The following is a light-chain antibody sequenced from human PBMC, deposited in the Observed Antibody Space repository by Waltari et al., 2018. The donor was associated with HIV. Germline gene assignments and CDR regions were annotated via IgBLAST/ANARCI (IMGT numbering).Light chain of an antibody. CDR2: DVS. V-gene: IGLV2-11*01. CDR1: SSDVGGYNY. Sequence: QSALTQPRSVSGSPGQSVTISCTGTSSDVGGYNYVSWDQQHPGNAPKLMIYDVSKRPSGVPDRFSGSKSGNTASLTISGLQAEDEADYYCCSYAGSYTLWVFGGGTKLTVL. J-gene: IGLJ3*02. CDR3: CSYAGSYTLWV.